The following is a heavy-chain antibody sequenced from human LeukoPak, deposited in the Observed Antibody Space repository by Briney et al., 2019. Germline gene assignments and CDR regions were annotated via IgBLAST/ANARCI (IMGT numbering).Heavy chain of an antibody. D-gene: IGHD6-13*01. J-gene: IGHJ6*02. CDR2: IYYSGST. CDR3: ARDQPQTSSSGGSYYPYYYYYGMDV. CDR1: GGSISSYY. Sequence: SETLSLTCTVSGGSISSYYWSWIRQPPGKGLEWIGYIYYSGSTNYNPSLKSRVTISVDTSKNQFSLKLSSVTAADTAVYYCARDQPQTSSSGGSYYPYYYYYGMDVWGQGTTVTVSS. V-gene: IGHV4-59*12.